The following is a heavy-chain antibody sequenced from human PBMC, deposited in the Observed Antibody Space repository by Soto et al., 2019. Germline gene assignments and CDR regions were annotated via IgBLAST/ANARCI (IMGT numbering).Heavy chain of an antibody. D-gene: IGHD3-9*01. CDR1: GGTFSSYA. CDR2: IIPIFGTA. CDR3: ARGRYDILTDYYYYYGMDV. Sequence: ASVKVSCKASGGTFSSYAISWVRQAPGQGLEWMGGIIPIFGTANYAQKFQGRVTITADESTSTAYMELSSLRSEDTAVYYCARGRYDILTDYYYYYGMDVWGQGTTVTVSS. V-gene: IGHV1-69*13. J-gene: IGHJ6*02.